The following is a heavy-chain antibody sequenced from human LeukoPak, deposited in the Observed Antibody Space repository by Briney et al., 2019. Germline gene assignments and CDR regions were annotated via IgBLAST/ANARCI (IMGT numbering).Heavy chain of an antibody. CDR1: GFTFDDYG. J-gene: IGHJ4*02. CDR3: ARGFDCNFDY. D-gene: IGHD3-9*01. V-gene: IGHV3-20*04. Sequence: GGSLRLSCAASGFTFDDYGMSWVRQAPGKGLEWVSGINWNGGNTDYVDSVKGRFTISRDNAKNSLYLQMNSLRAEDTALYYCARGFDCNFDYWGQGTLVTVSP. CDR2: INWNGGNT.